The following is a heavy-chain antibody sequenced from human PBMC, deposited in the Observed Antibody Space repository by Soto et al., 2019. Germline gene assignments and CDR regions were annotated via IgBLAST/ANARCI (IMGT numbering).Heavy chain of an antibody. CDR1: GYSFSDYW. Sequence: EVQLVQSGAEGKKAGESLKISCKASGYSFSDYWLGWVRLLPGKGLELMGIIYPGDSNIRYSPSFQGQVTISADKSINTAYLQWSALKASDTGVYYCARLYVVGSPWGFTPWGQGTRVTVS. J-gene: IGHJ5*02. V-gene: IGHV5-51*01. CDR2: IYPGDSNI. D-gene: IGHD2-15*01. CDR3: ARLYVVGSPWGFTP.